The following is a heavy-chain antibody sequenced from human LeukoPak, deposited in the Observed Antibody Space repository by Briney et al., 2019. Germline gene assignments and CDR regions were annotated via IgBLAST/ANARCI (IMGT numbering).Heavy chain of an antibody. D-gene: IGHD3-22*01. CDR3: ARGFSSGSNWFDP. CDR1: GYTFTSYT. J-gene: IGHJ5*02. CDR2: ISAYTGNT. V-gene: IGHV1-18*01. Sequence: ASVKVSCKASGYTFTSYTMSWVRQAPGQGLEWIGWISAYTGNTNYAQNLQGRVSMTTDTSTSTAYMELRSLRFDDTAVYYCARGFSSGSNWFDPWGQGTLVTVSS.